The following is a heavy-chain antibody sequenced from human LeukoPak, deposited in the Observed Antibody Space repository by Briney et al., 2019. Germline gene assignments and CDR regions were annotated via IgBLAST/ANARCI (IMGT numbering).Heavy chain of an antibody. CDR3: AKDSLDFQH. Sequence: GGSLRLSCAASGFTFSSYWMSWVRQAPGKGLEWVGRIKRKSDGWTTDYAAPVKGRFTISRDDSKNTLYLQMNSLRAEDTAVYYCAKDSLDFQHWGQGTLVTVSS. CDR1: GFTFSSYW. J-gene: IGHJ1*01. V-gene: IGHV3-15*01. CDR2: IKRKSDGWTT.